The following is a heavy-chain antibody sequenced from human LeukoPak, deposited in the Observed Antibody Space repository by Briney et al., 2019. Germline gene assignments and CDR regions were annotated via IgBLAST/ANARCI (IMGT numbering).Heavy chain of an antibody. D-gene: IGHD5-12*01. V-gene: IGHV6-1*01. CDR2: TYYRSKWYY. CDR3: VRETHSGYDAAGPLGYFDY. CDR1: GDSVSSNSAA. J-gene: IGHJ4*02. Sequence: SQTLSLTCAISGDSVSSNSAAWNWIRQSPSKGLAWLGRTYYRSKWYYDFAISVKSRMTINPDAPKNQFSLQLSSVTPEDSAVYYCVRETHSGYDAAGPLGYFDYWGQGTLVTVSS.